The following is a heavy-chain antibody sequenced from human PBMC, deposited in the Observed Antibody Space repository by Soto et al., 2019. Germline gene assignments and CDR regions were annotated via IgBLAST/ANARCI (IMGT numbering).Heavy chain of an antibody. CDR3: ARDSNYDFWSGLPDY. Sequence: EVQLVESGGGLVQPGGSLRLSCAASGFTFSSYSMNWVRQAPGKGLEWVPYISSSSSTIYYADSVKGRFTISRDNAKNSLYLQMNSLRDEDTAVYYCARDSNYDFWSGLPDYWGQGTLVTVSS. D-gene: IGHD3-3*01. V-gene: IGHV3-48*02. J-gene: IGHJ4*02. CDR1: GFTFSSYS. CDR2: ISSSSSTI.